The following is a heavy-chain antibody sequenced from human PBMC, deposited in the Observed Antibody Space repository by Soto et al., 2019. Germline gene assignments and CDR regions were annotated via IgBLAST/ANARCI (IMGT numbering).Heavy chain of an antibody. CDR3: AHEGYGSDKWYDP. D-gene: IGHD6-13*01. CDR2: IYWDDTE. Sequence: QISLKESGPTLVQPTQTLTLTCTFSGFSLTSNGVGVGWIRQPPGKALEWLALIYWDDTERYSPSLKTRLTITKDTSKNQVVLTMTYMDPVDTATYYCAHEGYGSDKWYDPWGQGTLVTVSS. CDR1: GFSLTSNGVG. J-gene: IGHJ5*02. V-gene: IGHV2-5*02.